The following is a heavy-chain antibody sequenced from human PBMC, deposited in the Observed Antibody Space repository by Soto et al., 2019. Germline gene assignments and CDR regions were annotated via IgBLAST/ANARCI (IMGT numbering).Heavy chain of an antibody. CDR1: GFTFSIHW. Sequence: EVHLVESGGGLVQPGGSLRLSCAASGFTFSIHWMHWVRQAPGKGLVWVSRINGDGTSTGYADSVKGRFTISRDNDKNMLYLQMNSMGAEDTAVYYCESIPPRAVGATSEVDYWGQGTLVTVSS. J-gene: IGHJ4*02. V-gene: IGHV3-74*01. D-gene: IGHD1-26*01. CDR2: INGDGTST. CDR3: ESIPPRAVGATSEVDY.